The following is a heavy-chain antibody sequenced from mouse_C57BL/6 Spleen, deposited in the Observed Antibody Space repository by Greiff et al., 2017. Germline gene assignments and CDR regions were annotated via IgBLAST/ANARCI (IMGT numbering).Heavy chain of an antibody. CDR2: IDPSDSYT. D-gene: IGHD2-1*01. Sequence: VQLQQPGAELVMPGASVKLSCKASGYTFTSYWMHWVKQRPGQGLEWIGEIDPSDSYTNYNQKFKGKSTLTVDKSSSTAYMQLSSLTSEDSAVYYCARRGNYLPYAMDYWGQGTSVTVSS. V-gene: IGHV1-69*01. J-gene: IGHJ4*01. CDR1: GYTFTSYW. CDR3: ARRGNYLPYAMDY.